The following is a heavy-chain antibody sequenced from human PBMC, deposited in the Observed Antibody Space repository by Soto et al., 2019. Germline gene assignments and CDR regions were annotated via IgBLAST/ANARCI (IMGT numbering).Heavy chain of an antibody. Sequence: EVQLVESGGGLVQPGGSLRLSCAASGFTFSSYWMHWVRQAPGKGLGWVSRINSDSSSTKYADSVKGRFTITRDNPKNTLYRQMNSLRAEETAVYYCARDEPNYDFWRRGLDVWGKGTTVSVSS. CDR1: GFTFSSYW. J-gene: IGHJ6*04. CDR3: ARDEPNYDFWRRGLDV. V-gene: IGHV3-74*03. D-gene: IGHD3-3*01. CDR2: INSDSSST.